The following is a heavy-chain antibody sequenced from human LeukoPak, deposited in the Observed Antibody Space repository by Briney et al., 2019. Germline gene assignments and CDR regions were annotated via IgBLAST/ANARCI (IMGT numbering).Heavy chain of an antibody. CDR1: GFTFSSYW. Sequence: GGSLRLSCAASGFTFSSYWMHWVRQAPGKGLVWVSRIYSDGISTSYADSVKGRFTISRDNAKNTLYLQMNSLKAEDTAIYYCAREGGSYSNYFDYWGQGTLVAVSS. V-gene: IGHV3-74*01. CDR2: IYSDGIST. D-gene: IGHD1-26*01. CDR3: AREGGSYSNYFDY. J-gene: IGHJ4*02.